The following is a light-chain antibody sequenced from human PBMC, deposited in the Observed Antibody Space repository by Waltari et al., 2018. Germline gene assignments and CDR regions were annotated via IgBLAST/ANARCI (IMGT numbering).Light chain of an antibody. CDR3: QSWDTSTTNVV. CDR1: QLGNNS. Sequence: SYEVTQPPSVSVSPGQTASIHCSGDQLGNNSTCWYQQKPGQSPVLVIYQDNKRPSGIPERFSGSNSGNTATLNISGTQAMDEADYYCQSWDTSTTNVVFGGGTKLTVL. J-gene: IGLJ2*01. CDR2: QDN. V-gene: IGLV3-1*01.